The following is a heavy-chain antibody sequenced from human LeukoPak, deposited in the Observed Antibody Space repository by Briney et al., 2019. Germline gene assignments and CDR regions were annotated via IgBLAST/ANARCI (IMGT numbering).Heavy chain of an antibody. CDR2: ISSSSSYI. J-gene: IGHJ3*02. V-gene: IGHV3-21*01. D-gene: IGHD1-26*01. CDR1: GFTFSSYS. CDR3: ARDSTVGAFMAFDI. Sequence: GGSLRLSCAASGFTFSSYSMNWVRQAPGKGLEWVSSISSSSSYIYYADSVKGRFTISRDNAKNSLYLQMNSLRAEDTAVYYCARDSTVGAFMAFDIWGQGTMVTVSS.